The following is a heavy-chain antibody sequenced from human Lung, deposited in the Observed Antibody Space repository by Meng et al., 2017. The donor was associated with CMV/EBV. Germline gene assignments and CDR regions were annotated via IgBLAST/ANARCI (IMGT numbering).Heavy chain of an antibody. Sequence: GESLKISCAASGFTFSSYAMSWVRQAPGKGLEWVSAISGSGGSTYYADSVKGRFTISRDNSKNTLYLQMNSLRAEDTAVYYCAKSAAAAGFDPWGQGTLVTVSS. D-gene: IGHD6-13*01. CDR2: ISGSGGST. J-gene: IGHJ5*02. CDR3: AKSAAAAGFDP. V-gene: IGHV3-23*01. CDR1: GFTFSSYA.